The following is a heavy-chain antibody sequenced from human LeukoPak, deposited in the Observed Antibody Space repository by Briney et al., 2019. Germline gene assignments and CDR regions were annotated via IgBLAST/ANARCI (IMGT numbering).Heavy chain of an antibody. CDR1: GFAFSSYS. CDR2: ISSSSSYI. D-gene: IGHD3-22*01. V-gene: IGHV3-21*01. CDR3: AREYYYDSSGYLHYYMDV. J-gene: IGHJ6*03. Sequence: GGSLRLSCAASGFAFSSYSMNWVRQAPGKGLEWVSSISSSSSYIYCADSVKGRFTISRDNAKNSLYLQMNSLRAEDTAVYYCAREYYYDSSGYLHYYMDVWGKGTTVTVSS.